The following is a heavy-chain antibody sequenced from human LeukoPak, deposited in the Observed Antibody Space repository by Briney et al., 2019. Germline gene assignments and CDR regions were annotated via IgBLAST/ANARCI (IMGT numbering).Heavy chain of an antibody. Sequence: GGSLRLSCVASGFSFDDYAMHWVRQAPGKGLEWVSYISWNSGSRGYADSVKGRLTISRDNAKDSLYLQMNSLGAEDTALYYCTKDSSDYYRFDYWGQGTLVTVSS. CDR1: GFSFDDYA. CDR2: ISWNSGSR. V-gene: IGHV3-9*01. CDR3: TKDSSDYYRFDY. J-gene: IGHJ4*02. D-gene: IGHD3-22*01.